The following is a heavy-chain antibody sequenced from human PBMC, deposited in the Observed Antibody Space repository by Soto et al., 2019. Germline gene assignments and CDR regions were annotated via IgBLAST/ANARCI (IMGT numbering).Heavy chain of an antibody. CDR1: GFTFSNYG. V-gene: IGHV3-30*18. D-gene: IGHD3-22*01. J-gene: IGHJ4*02. CDR2: ISYDRSNK. CDR3: AKSGDRYYYDSSGYPTAPFDY. Sequence: QVQLVESGGGVVQPGRSLRLSCAASGFTFSNYGMHWVRQAPGKGLEWVAVISYDRSNKNYADSVKGRFTISRDNSKNTLYLQMNSLRAEDTAVYYCAKSGDRYYYDSSGYPTAPFDYWGQGTLVTVSS.